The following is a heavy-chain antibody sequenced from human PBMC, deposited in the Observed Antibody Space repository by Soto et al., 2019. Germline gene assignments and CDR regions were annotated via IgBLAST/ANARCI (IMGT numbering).Heavy chain of an antibody. CDR2: IIPIFGTA. CDR1: GGPFSSYA. D-gene: IGHD6-25*01. J-gene: IGHJ4*02. Sequence: SXKVSCKASGGPFSSYAISWVRQAPGQGLEWMGGIIPIFGTANYAQKFQGRVTITADESTSTAYMELSSLRSEDTAVYYCARSKAAGRTAVDDWGQGNRVTVSS. CDR3: ARSKAAGRTAVDD. V-gene: IGHV1-69*13.